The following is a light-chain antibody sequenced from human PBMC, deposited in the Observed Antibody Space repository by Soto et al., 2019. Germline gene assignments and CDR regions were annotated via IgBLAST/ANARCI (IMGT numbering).Light chain of an antibody. Sequence: QSVLTQPPSASGSPGQSVTISCFGTRSDVGGYNYVSWYQQHPGKAPKLLIYEVHRRPSGVPDRFSGSKSGNTASLTISGLQAEDEADYYCSSYTTSSTRVFGPGTKLTVL. CDR1: RSDVGGYNY. CDR2: EVH. J-gene: IGLJ1*01. V-gene: IGLV2-8*01. CDR3: SSYTTSSTRV.